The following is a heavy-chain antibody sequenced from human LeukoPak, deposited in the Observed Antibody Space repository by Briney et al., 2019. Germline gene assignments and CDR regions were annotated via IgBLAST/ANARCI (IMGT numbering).Heavy chain of an antibody. Sequence: AASVKVSCKASGYTFTGYYMHWVRQAPGQGLEWMGWINPNSGGTNYAQKFQGRVTMTRDTSISTAYMELSRLRSDDTAVYYCARDRSMVPYYYDSSGYYSTSHFDYWGQGTLVTVSS. CDR1: GYTFTGYY. J-gene: IGHJ4*02. V-gene: IGHV1-2*02. CDR3: ARDRSMVPYYYDSSGYYSTSHFDY. D-gene: IGHD3-22*01. CDR2: INPNSGGT.